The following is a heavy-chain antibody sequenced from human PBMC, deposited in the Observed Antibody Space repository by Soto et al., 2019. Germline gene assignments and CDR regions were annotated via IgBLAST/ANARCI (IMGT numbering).Heavy chain of an antibody. V-gene: IGHV4-30-4*01. CDR1: GGSISSGDYY. CDR2: IYYSGGT. J-gene: IGHJ6*02. Sequence: LACTVSGGSISSGDYYWSWIRQPPGRGLEWIGYIYYSGGTYYNPSLKSRVTISVDASKNQFSLKLSSVTAADTAVYYFARDQGAYYYYYYGMDVWGQGTTVTVSS. CDR3: ARDQGAYYYYYYGMDV.